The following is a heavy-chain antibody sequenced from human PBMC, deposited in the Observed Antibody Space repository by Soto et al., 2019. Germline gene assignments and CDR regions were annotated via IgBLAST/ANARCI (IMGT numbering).Heavy chain of an antibody. CDR2: IYYSGST. J-gene: IGHJ4*02. D-gene: IGHD2-8*01. V-gene: IGHV4-59*01. CDR3: ARPPDPMEYAPPAY. Sequence: KASETLSLTCSVSRGSISTYYWSWIRQSPGKGLEWIGYIYYSGSTDYNPSLKSRVTISVDTSKNLFSLTLSSVTAADTAMYYCARPPDPMEYAPPAYWGQGLLVTVSS. CDR1: RGSISTYY.